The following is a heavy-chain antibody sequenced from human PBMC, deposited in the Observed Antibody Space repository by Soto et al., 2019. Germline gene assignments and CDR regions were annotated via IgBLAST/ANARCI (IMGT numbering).Heavy chain of an antibody. V-gene: IGHV1-18*01. CDR1: GYTFTSYG. D-gene: IGHD6-19*01. J-gene: IGHJ4*02. CDR3: ARAIAVAGQAYDY. Sequence: ALVKVSCKASGYTFTSYGISWVRQAPGQGLEWMGWISAYNGNTNYAQKLQGRVTMTTDTSTSTDYMELRSLRSDDTAVYYCARAIAVAGQAYDYWGQGTLVTVSS. CDR2: ISAYNGNT.